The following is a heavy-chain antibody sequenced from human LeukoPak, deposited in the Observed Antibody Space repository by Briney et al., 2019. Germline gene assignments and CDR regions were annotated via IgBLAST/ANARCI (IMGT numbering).Heavy chain of an antibody. V-gene: IGHV4-59*12. CDR3: ARSAFLVTAPGLYYFDY. CDR1: GDSISSYY. Sequence: SETLSLTCTVSGDSISSYYWSWIRQPPGKGLEWIGYIYYSGSTNYNPSLKSRVTISVDTSKNQFSLHLSSVTAADTAVYYCARSAFLVTAPGLYYFDYWGQGTLVAVSS. J-gene: IGHJ4*02. D-gene: IGHD6-13*01. CDR2: IYYSGST.